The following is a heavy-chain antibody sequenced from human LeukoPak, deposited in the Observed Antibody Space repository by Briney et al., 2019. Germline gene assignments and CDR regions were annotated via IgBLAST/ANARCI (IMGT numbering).Heavy chain of an antibody. CDR3: ATLNSYDSSGWYFDY. D-gene: IGHD3-22*01. J-gene: IGHJ4*02. Sequence: ASVKVSCKASGYTFTSYAMHWVRQAPGQRLEWMGWINAGNGNTKYSQKFQGRVTITRDTSASTAYMELSSLRSEDTAVYYCATLNSYDSSGWYFDYWGQGTLVTVSS. CDR2: INAGNGNT. CDR1: GYTFTSYA. V-gene: IGHV1-3*01.